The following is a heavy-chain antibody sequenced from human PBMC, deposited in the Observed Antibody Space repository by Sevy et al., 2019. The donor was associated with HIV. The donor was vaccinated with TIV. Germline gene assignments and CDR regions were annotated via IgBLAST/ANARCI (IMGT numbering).Heavy chain of an antibody. J-gene: IGHJ6*03. Sequence: GGSLRLSCAVSGFSFDSYGMTWVRQAPGKGLEWVSGISGSGTRTYYAYSVKGRFSISRDNSKNRLYLQMNSLRSEDTAIYYCAKGGGHYDPDEIGYYFYYYNMDVWGKGTTVTVSS. D-gene: IGHD3-22*01. CDR1: GFSFDSYG. V-gene: IGHV3-23*01. CDR2: ISGSGTRT. CDR3: AKGGGHYDPDEIGYYFYYYNMDV.